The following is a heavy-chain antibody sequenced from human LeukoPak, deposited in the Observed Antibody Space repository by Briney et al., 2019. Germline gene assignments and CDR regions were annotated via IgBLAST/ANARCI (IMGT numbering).Heavy chain of an antibody. J-gene: IGHJ4*02. V-gene: IGHV3-23*01. D-gene: IGHD3-22*01. CDR3: ARDETYDYESNGYLDF. Sequence: GGSLRLSCAASGFTFSSSAMSWVRQAPGKGLEWVSAISAGGGNTYYADSVKGRFTISRDNSKNTLFLEMNSLRAEDTAVYYCARDETYDYESNGYLDFWGQGTVVTVSS. CDR1: GFTFSSSA. CDR2: ISAGGGNT.